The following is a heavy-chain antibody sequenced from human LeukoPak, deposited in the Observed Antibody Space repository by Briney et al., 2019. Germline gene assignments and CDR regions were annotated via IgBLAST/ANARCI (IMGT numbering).Heavy chain of an antibody. D-gene: IGHD6-19*01. V-gene: IGHV3-11*01. CDR1: GFTFSDYS. CDR2: ISGSGASI. CDR3: ARQAGTR. Sequence: GGSLRLSCAASGFTFSDYSMTWSRQAPGKGLEGSSYISGSGASIHYADSVKGRFTISRDNTKNSLYLQMNSLRAEDTAVYYCARQAGTRWGQGTLVTVSS. J-gene: IGHJ4*02.